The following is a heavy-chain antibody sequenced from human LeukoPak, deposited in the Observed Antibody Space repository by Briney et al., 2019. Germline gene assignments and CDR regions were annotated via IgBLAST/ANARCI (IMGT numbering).Heavy chain of an antibody. CDR3: TTDEFYDFWSGYLPLDY. V-gene: IGHV3-15*01. CDR1: GFTFNNAW. Sequence: GGSLRLSCAASGFTFNNAWMSWVRQAPGKGLEWVGRIKSKTDGGTTDYAAPVKGRFTISRDDSKNTLYLQMNSLKTEDTAVYYCTTDEFYDFWSGYLPLDYWGQGTLVTVSS. CDR2: IKSKTDGGTT. J-gene: IGHJ4*02. D-gene: IGHD3-3*01.